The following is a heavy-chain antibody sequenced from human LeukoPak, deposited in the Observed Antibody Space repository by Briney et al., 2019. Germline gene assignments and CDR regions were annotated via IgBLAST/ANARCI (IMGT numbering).Heavy chain of an antibody. J-gene: IGHJ4*02. CDR3: ARGDSYGPFDY. Sequence: ASVKVSCKASGYTFTSYYIHWIRQAPGQGLEWMGIINPSGVTTTYAQKFQGRVTVTRDMSTSTVYMELSSLRSEDTAVYYCARGDSYGPFDYWGQGTLVTVSS. CDR1: GYTFTSYY. D-gene: IGHD5-18*01. CDR2: INPSGVTT. V-gene: IGHV1-46*01.